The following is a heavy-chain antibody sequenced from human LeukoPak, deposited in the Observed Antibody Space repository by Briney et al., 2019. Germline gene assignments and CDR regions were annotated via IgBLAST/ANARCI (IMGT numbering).Heavy chain of an antibody. D-gene: IGHD2-2*02. J-gene: IGHJ6*02. V-gene: IGHV4-4*02. CDR3: ATAPILRGEGGEHYKYGMDV. Sequence: SETLSLTCAVSVGSISSGNWWTWVRLSPGKGLEWIGEIYHNGTLNYNPSLKSRVTISADSFKNHFSLKLTSVTAADTAVYYCATAPILRGEGGEHYKYGMDVWGQGTTVIVSS. CDR2: IYHNGTL. CDR1: VGSISSGNW.